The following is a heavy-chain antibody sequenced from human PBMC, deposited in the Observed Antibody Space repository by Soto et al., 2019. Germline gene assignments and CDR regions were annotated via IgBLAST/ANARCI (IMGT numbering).Heavy chain of an antibody. Sequence: QVQLVESGGGVVQPGRSLRLSCAASGFTFSSYAMHWVRQAPGKGLEWVAVISYDGSNKYYADSVKGRFTISRDNSKNTLYLQMYSLRAEDTAVYYCARDRDSSGYFFDYWGQGTLVTVSS. J-gene: IGHJ4*02. V-gene: IGHV3-30-3*01. CDR2: ISYDGSNK. D-gene: IGHD3-22*01. CDR1: GFTFSSYA. CDR3: ARDRDSSGYFFDY.